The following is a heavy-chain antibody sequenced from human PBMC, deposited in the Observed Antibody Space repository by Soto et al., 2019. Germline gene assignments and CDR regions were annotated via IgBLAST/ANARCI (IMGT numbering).Heavy chain of an antibody. CDR3: AKSTGGTANGMDV. CDR2: IYSGGST. Sequence: GSLRLSCAASGFTVSSNYMRWVRQAPGKGLEWVSVIYSGGSTYYADSVKGRFTISRDNAKNSLYLQMDSLRAEDTALYYCAKSTGGTANGMDVWGQGTTVTVSS. V-gene: IGHV3-66*01. CDR1: GFTVSSNY. D-gene: IGHD2-8*02. J-gene: IGHJ6*02.